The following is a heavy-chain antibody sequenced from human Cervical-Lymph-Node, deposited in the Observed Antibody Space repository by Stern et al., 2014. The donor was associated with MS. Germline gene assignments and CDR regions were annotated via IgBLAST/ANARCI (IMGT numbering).Heavy chain of an antibody. CDR3: ALLRYNSGPES. V-gene: IGHV1-69*06. J-gene: IGHJ5*02. D-gene: IGHD5-18*01. CDR2: IIPILETA. Sequence: VQLLESGAEVKKPESSVRVSCQASGGNFSVLAISWVRQAPGKGLEWMGGIIPILETATYAQNFQGRVTITADRSTSRVHMEMTSLRSEDTAVFYCALLRYNSGPESWGPGTLVTVSS. CDR1: GGNFSVLA.